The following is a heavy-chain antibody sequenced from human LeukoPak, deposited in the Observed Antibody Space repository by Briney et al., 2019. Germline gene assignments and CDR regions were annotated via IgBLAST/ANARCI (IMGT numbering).Heavy chain of an antibody. V-gene: IGHV4-59*08. D-gene: IGHD2-2*02. CDR2: IYYSGST. CDR3: ARVSLAGCSSTSCSTYYFDY. CDR1: GGSISSYY. Sequence: SETLSLTCTVSGGSISSYYWSWIRQPPGKGLEWIGYIYYSGSTNYNPSLKSRVTISVDTSKNQFSLKLSSVTAADTAVYYCARVSLAGCSSTSCSTYYFDYWGQGTLVTVSS. J-gene: IGHJ4*02.